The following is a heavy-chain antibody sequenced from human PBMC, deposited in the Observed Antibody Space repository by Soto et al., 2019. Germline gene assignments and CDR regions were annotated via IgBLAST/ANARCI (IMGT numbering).Heavy chain of an antibody. CDR1: GYTFFKYF. V-gene: IGHV1-46*01. CDR3: ARPLIGNTIDL. D-gene: IGHD1-7*01. J-gene: IGHJ3*01. Sequence: ASVKVSCKASGYTFFKYFIHSVRQAPGQGLEWIGIINPSRGSATYGPIFQGRVSLTTDMPTSTVYMELSSLRSEDTAIYYCARPLIGNTIDLWGQGTSVTVSS. CDR2: INPSRGSA.